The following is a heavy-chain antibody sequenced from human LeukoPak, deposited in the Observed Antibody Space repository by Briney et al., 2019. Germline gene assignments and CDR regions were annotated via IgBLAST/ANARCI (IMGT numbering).Heavy chain of an antibody. V-gene: IGHV4-34*01. CDR2: INHSGST. Sequence: SETLSLTCAVYGGSFGGCSWSWIGQPPGKGLNWMGEINHSGSTNYNPSLKSRVTISVDTSKNQFSLKLSSVTAADTAVYYCARGSLVDDYGMDVWGQGTTVTVSS. J-gene: IGHJ6*02. CDR3: ARGSLVDDYGMDV. CDR1: GGSFGGCS. D-gene: IGHD3-9*01.